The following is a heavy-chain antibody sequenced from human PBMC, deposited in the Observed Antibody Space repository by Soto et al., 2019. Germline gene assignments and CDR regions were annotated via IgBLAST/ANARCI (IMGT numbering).Heavy chain of an antibody. Sequence: GGSLRLSCAASGFTFSNAWMSWVRQAPGKGLEWVGRIKSKTDGGTTDYAAPVKGRFTISRDDSKNTLYLQMNGLKTEDTAVYYCTTGSSGGPYYYYGMDVWGQGTTVTVSS. CDR2: IKSKTDGGTT. D-gene: IGHD3-10*01. CDR1: GFTFSNAW. CDR3: TTGSSGGPYYYYGMDV. J-gene: IGHJ6*02. V-gene: IGHV3-15*01.